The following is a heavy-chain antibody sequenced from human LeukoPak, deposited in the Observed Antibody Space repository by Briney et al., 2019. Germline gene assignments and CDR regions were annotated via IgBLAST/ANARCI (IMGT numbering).Heavy chain of an antibody. CDR3: AKLQRYGDRDY. CDR1: GLTFGSYG. Sequence: GGSLRLSCAASGLTFGSYGMSWVRQAPGKGLEWVSAISGSGSSTYYADSVKGRFTISRDNSKNTLYLQMNSLRAEDTAVYYCAKLQRYGDRDYWGQGTLVTVSS. D-gene: IGHD2-21*02. CDR2: ISGSGSST. J-gene: IGHJ4*02. V-gene: IGHV3-23*01.